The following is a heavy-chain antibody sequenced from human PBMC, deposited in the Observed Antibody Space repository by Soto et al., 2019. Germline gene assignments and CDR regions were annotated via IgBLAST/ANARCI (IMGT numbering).Heavy chain of an antibody. CDR1: GFTFNRHG. Sequence: QVQLVESGGGVVQPGRSLRLSCEASGFTFNRHGMHWVRQAPGKGLEWVAVISSAGGTTYYADSVKGRFAISRDNLKNTVSLQMNSLRAEDTAVYYCTKESGDGYSSSKWAFDDWGQGSLVTVSS. V-gene: IGHV3-30*18. J-gene: IGHJ4*02. CDR3: TKESGDGYSSSKWAFDD. D-gene: IGHD2-21*02. CDR2: ISSAGGTT.